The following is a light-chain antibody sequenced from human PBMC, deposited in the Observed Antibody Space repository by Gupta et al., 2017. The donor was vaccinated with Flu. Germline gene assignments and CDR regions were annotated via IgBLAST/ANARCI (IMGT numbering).Light chain of an antibody. CDR3: GTWDSSLSAGYV. CDR2: ENN. Sequence: QSVLTQPPSVSAAPGQKATISCSGSSSNIGNNYVSWYQQLPGTAPKLLIYENNKRPSGIPDRFSGSKSGTSATLGITGLQTGDEADYYCGTWDSSLSAGYVFGTGTKVTVL. V-gene: IGLV1-51*02. J-gene: IGLJ1*01. CDR1: SSNIGNNY.